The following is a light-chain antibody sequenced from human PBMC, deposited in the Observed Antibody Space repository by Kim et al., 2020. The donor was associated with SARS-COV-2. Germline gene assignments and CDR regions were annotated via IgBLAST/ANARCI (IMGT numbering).Light chain of an antibody. V-gene: IGKV3-15*01. CDR2: GAS. Sequence: EIVMTQSPATLSVSPGERATLSCRASQSVSSKSAWYQQKPGQAPRLLIYGASTRATGIPARFSGSGSGTEFTLTISSLQSEDFAVYYCQQYNNWPLTFGGGTKVDIK. J-gene: IGKJ4*01. CDR1: QSVSSK. CDR3: QQYNNWPLT.